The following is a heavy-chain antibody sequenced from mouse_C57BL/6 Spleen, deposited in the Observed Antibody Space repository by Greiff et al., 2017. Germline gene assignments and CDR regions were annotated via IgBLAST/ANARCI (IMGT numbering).Heavy chain of an antibody. J-gene: IGHJ3*01. D-gene: IGHD2-1*01. CDR1: GYTFTSYW. Sequence: VQLQPPGAELVKPGASVKMSCKASGYTFTSYWITWVKQRPGQGLEWIGDIYPGSGSTNYNEKFKSKATLTVDTSASTAYMQLSSLTSEDSSVDYCATSTIPAWIAYWGQGTLVTVSA. CDR3: ATSTIPAWIAY. CDR2: IYPGSGST. V-gene: IGHV1-55*01.